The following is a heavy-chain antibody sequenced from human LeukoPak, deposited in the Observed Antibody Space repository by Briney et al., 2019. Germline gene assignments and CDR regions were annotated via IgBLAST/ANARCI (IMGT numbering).Heavy chain of an antibody. V-gene: IGHV3-30*02. J-gene: IGHJ2*01. D-gene: IGHD5-18*01. CDR3: ANRGYSYGYRDYSYFDL. CDR1: GFTFSSYG. Sequence: GESLRLSCAASGFTFSSYGLHWVRQAPGKGLEWVAFIRYDGSNKYYADSVKGRFTISRDNSKNTLYLQMNSLRAEDTAVYYCANRGYSYGYRDYSYFDLWGRGTLVTVSS. CDR2: IRYDGSNK.